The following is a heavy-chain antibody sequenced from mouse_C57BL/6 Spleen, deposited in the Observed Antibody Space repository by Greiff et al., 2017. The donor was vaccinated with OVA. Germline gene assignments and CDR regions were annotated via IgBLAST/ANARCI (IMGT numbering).Heavy chain of an antibody. CDR2: INPSSGYH. CDR1: GYTFTSYT. J-gene: IGHJ3*01. CDR3: ARSGDYSWFAY. D-gene: IGHD1-1*01. V-gene: IGHV1-4*01. Sequence: VKVVESGAELARPGASVKMSCKASGYTFTSYTMHWVKQRPGQGLAWIGYINPSSGYHKSNKKFKEKATLTADKSSSTAYMQLSSLSSEDSAVYYCARSGDYSWFAYWGQGTLVTVSA.